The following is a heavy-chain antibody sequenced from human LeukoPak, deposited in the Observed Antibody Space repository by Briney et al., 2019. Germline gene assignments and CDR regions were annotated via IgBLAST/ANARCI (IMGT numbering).Heavy chain of an antibody. CDR3: SRSRGNYYYYYMDV. J-gene: IGHJ6*03. CDR1: GGSISSQY. Sequence: SETLSLTCTVSGGSISSQYWSWVRQAPGKGLEWVGYIYDSESTNYNPSLKSRVTISVDTSKNQFSRKVSSVTAADTAVYYCSRSRGNYYYYYMDVWGKGTTVTVSS. CDR2: IYDSEST. V-gene: IGHV4-59*11. D-gene: IGHD1-14*01.